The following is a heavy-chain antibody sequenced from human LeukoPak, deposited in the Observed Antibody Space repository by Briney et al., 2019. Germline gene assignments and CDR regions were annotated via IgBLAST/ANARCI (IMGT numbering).Heavy chain of an antibody. J-gene: IGHJ4*02. CDR3: ARAHQLSGYAADY. CDR2: MNHNRDNT. V-gene: IGHV1-8*01. D-gene: IGHD5-12*01. Sequence: ASVKVSCKSSGYTFTSYDIKCVRPASAQGREGVGGMNHNRDNTRYTENSQDRVTMTRHTSISTAHMELSSLRSAHTAVFYCARAHQLSGYAADYWGQGTLVTVSS. CDR1: GYTFTSYD.